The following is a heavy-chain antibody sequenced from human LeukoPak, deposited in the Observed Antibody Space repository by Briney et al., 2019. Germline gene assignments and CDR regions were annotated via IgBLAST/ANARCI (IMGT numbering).Heavy chain of an antibody. CDR1: GFTFSSYT. CDR3: AKDGGLWVSAHWGDS. Sequence: GGSLRLSCAASGFTFSSYTMSWVRQAPGKGLEWVSTITTSDGNTYYADSVKGRFTVSRDNSKNALYLQMNSLRAEDTAVYYCAKDGGLWVSAHWGDSWGRGTLVTVSS. CDR2: ITTSDGNT. V-gene: IGHV3-23*01. J-gene: IGHJ4*02. D-gene: IGHD7-27*01.